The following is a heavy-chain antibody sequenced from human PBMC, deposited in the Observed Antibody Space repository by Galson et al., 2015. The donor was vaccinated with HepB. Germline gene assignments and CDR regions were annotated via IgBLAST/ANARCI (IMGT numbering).Heavy chain of an antibody. V-gene: IGHV3-73*01. J-gene: IGHJ4*02. CDR2: IRSKANSYAT. Sequence: SLRLSCAASGFTFSGSAMHWVRQASGKGLEWVGRIRSKANSYATAYAASVKGRFTISRDDSKNTAYLQMNSLKTEDTAVYYCGCGDPFDYWGQGTLVTVSS. CDR1: GFTFSGSA. D-gene: IGHD3-10*01. CDR3: GCGDPFDY.